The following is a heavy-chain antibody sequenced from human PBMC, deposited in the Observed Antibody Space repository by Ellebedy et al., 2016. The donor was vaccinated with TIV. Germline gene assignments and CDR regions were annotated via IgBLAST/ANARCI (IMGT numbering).Heavy chain of an antibody. J-gene: IGHJ5*02. CDR3: ARDTRFIDTQNNWFDP. CDR1: GFIFSDFY. Sequence: GGSLRLSCAASGFIFSDFYMIWIRQAPGKGLEWVAYISSSGSRIYYADSVKGRFTVSRDNSKNSLYLQMNNLRVEDAAVYFCARDTRFIDTQNNWFDPWGQGTLVTVSS. V-gene: IGHV3-11*01. D-gene: IGHD1-26*01. CDR2: ISSSGSRI.